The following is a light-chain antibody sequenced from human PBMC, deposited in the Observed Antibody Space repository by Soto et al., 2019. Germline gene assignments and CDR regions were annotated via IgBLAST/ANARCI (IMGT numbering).Light chain of an antibody. J-gene: IGLJ1*01. CDR2: EVS. CDR3: SSYTSRRTQV. V-gene: IGLV2-14*01. CDR1: SSDVGDYNY. Sequence: SALTQPASVSASPGQSITISCTGTSSDVGDYNYVSWYQQHPGKAPELMIYEVSNRPSGVSNRFSGSKSGNTASLTISGLQAEDEADYYCSSYTSRRTQVFGTGTKLTVL.